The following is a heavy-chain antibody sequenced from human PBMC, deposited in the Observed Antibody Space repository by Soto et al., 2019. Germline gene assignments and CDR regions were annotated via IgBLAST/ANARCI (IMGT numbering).Heavy chain of an antibody. CDR1: GGSISSSSYY. Sequence: QLQLQESGPGLVKPSETLSLTCTVSGGSISSSSYYWGWIRQPPGKGLEWIGSVYYSGSSYYNPSLRGRVTTSVDTSKNQFSLKLSSVSAADTAVYYCASSSSWHIIDYWGQGTLVTVSS. D-gene: IGHD6-13*01. CDR3: ASSSSWHIIDY. CDR2: VYYSGSS. V-gene: IGHV4-39*01. J-gene: IGHJ4*02.